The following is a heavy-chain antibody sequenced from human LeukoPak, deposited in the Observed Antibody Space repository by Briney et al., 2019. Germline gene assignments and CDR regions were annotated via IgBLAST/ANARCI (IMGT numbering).Heavy chain of an antibody. CDR3: ARGWLEDYYYYYGMDV. J-gene: IGHJ6*02. D-gene: IGHD6-19*01. Sequence: SETLSLTCAVYGGSFSGYYWSWIRQPPGKGLEWIGEINHSGSTNYNPSLKSRVTISVDTSKNQFPLKLSSVTAADTAVYYCARGWLEDYYYYYGMDVWGQGTTVTVSS. CDR2: INHSGST. V-gene: IGHV4-34*01. CDR1: GGSFSGYY.